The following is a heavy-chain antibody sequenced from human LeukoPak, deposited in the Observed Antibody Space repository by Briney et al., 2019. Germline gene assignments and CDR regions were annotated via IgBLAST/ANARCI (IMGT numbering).Heavy chain of an antibody. CDR2: IHYSGST. J-gene: IGHJ2*01. D-gene: IGHD3-10*01. CDR3: ARHGVRGVIVWYFDL. Sequence: SETLSLTCTVSGGSISSYYWSWIRQPPGKGLEWIGYIHYSGSTNYNPSLKSRVTISVDTSKNQFSLRLSSVTAADTAVYYCARHGVRGVIVWYFDLWGRGALVTVSS. V-gene: IGHV4-59*08. CDR1: GGSISSYY.